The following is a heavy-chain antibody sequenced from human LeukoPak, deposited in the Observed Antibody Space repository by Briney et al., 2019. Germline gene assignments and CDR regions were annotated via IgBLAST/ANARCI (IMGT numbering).Heavy chain of an antibody. J-gene: IGHJ5*02. Sequence: PSETLSLTCTVSGGSISTSLYYWVWIRQSPGKGLERIASVYYGGSIYYNPSLKSRATMAVDMSKNQFSLKLRSVTAADTAVYYCARLYGDYAWGQGTLVTVSS. CDR2: VYYGGSI. CDR1: GGSISTSLYY. V-gene: IGHV4-39*01. CDR3: ARLYGDYA. D-gene: IGHD4-17*01.